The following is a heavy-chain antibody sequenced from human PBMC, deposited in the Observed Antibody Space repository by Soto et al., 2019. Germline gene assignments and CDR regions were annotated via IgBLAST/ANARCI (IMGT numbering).Heavy chain of an antibody. CDR2: IYSGGST. CDR1: GFTVSSNY. Sequence: GGSLRLSCAASGFTVSSNYMSWVRQAPGKGLEWVSVIYSGGSTYYADSVKGRFTISRDNSKNTLYLQMNSLRAEDTAVYYCARALRAYYYYYMDVWGKGTTDTVSS. V-gene: IGHV3-66*01. J-gene: IGHJ6*03. CDR3: ARALRAYYYYYMDV. D-gene: IGHD1-26*01.